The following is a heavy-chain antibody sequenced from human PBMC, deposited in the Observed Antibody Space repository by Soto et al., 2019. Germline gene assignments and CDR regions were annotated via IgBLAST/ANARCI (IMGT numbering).Heavy chain of an antibody. D-gene: IGHD3-3*02. J-gene: IGHJ2*01. CDR3: TRSVFFFQAGDGIRRLCTVSAFLLNRSSDL. Sequence: QPPGKGQEWIGSIYHSVNTYFNPSLKSRVTISVDRSKNQFSLRLSSVTAADTAVYYCTRSVFFFQAGDGIRRLCTVSAFLLNRSSDL. CDR2: IYHSVNT. V-gene: IGHV4-30-2*01.